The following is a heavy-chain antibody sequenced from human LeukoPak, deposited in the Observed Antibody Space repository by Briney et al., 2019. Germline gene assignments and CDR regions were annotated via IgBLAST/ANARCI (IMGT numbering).Heavy chain of an antibody. V-gene: IGHV3-23*01. D-gene: IGHD2-8*02. CDR1: EFSISHYA. Sequence: GGSLRLSCTASEFSISHYAMSWVRQAPGKELEWVSADTSSTTSTYYANSVRGRFTISRDNSMNALYLQMNSLRADDTAVYYCSKAPLETCTGAVCYYLDVWGKGTTVIVSS. CDR3: SKAPLETCTGAVCYYLDV. CDR2: DTSSTTST. J-gene: IGHJ6*03.